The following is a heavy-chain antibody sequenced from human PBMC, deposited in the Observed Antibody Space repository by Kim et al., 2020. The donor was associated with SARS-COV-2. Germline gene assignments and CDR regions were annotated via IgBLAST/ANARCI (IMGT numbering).Heavy chain of an antibody. D-gene: IGHD3-22*01. CDR3: ARGLDSSGYH. CDR1: GGSFSGYY. CDR2: INHSGST. J-gene: IGHJ6*02. Sequence: SETLSLICAVYGGSFSGYYWSWIRQPPGKGLEWIGEINHSGSTNYNPSLKSRVTISVDTSKNQFSLKLSSVTAADTAVYYCARGLDSSGYHWGQGTTVTVSS. V-gene: IGHV4-34*01.